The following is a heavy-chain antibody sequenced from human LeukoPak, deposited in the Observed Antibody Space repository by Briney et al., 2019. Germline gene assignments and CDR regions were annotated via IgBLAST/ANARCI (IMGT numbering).Heavy chain of an antibody. Sequence: GASVKVSCKASGYTFTSYDINWVRQATGQGLEWMGWVNPNSGNTGYAQKFQGRVTMTRNTSISTAYMELSSLRSEDTAVYYCARAGYDYPFYYYGMDVWGQGTTVTVSS. D-gene: IGHD4-11*01. CDR1: GYTFTSYD. CDR3: ARAGYDYPFYYYGMDV. CDR2: VNPNSGNT. J-gene: IGHJ6*02. V-gene: IGHV1-8*01.